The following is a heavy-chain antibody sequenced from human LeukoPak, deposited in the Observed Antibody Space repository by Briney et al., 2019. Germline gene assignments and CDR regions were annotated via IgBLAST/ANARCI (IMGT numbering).Heavy chain of an antibody. CDR3: SRDDRAAAGTDY. CDR2: IYSGGSA. V-gene: IGHV3-53*01. D-gene: IGHD6-13*01. J-gene: IGHJ4*02. CDR1: GFTLSSNY. Sequence: GRCLRLSCAASGFTLSSNYMSWVRQAPGKGLEWGSVIYSGGSAYYPDSVKGRFTISRDNSKSTLYLQINNLRAEPTAGYYCSRDDRAAAGTDYCGQGTLVTVSS.